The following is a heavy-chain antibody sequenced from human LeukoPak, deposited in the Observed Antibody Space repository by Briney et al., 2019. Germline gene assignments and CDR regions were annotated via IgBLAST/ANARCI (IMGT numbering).Heavy chain of an antibody. V-gene: IGHV3-48*01. D-gene: IGHD6-13*01. CDR1: GFTFSSYS. CDR3: ASQLGDASDI. J-gene: IGHJ3*02. Sequence: PGRSLRLSCAASGFTFSSYSMNWVRQAPGKGLEWVSYISSSSSTIYYADSVKGRFTISRDNGKNSLYLQMNNPRAEDTAVYYCASQLGDASDIWGQGTMVTVSS. CDR2: ISSSSSTI.